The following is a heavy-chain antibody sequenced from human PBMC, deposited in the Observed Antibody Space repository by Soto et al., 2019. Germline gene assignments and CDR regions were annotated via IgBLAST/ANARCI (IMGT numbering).Heavy chain of an antibody. V-gene: IGHV1-8*01. D-gene: IGHD3-10*01. Sequence: GASVKVSCKASVYTFSNYNINWVRQASGQGLEWMGWMNPDSGSTGYAEKFQGRVTMTRNSSISTAYMELSGLRSEDTAVYYCAREAASDPSFYYHYMDVWGKGTTVTVSS. CDR3: AREAASDPSFYYHYMDV. CDR1: VYTFSNYN. CDR2: MNPDSGST. J-gene: IGHJ6*03.